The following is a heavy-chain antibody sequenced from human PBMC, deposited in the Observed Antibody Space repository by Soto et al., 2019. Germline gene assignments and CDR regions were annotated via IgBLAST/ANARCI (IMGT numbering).Heavy chain of an antibody. D-gene: IGHD2-15*01. CDR2: ISAYNGNT. J-gene: IGHJ5*02. CDR1: GYTFTSYD. Sequence: QVQLVQSGAEAKKHGASVKVSCKASGYTFTSYDISWVRQAPGQGLEWMGWISAYNGNTNYAQKLQGRVTMTTDTSTSTAYMELRSLRADDTAVYYCARGFWVAGTRCWFDPWGQGTLVTVSS. V-gene: IGHV1-18*01. CDR3: ARGFWVAGTRCWFDP.